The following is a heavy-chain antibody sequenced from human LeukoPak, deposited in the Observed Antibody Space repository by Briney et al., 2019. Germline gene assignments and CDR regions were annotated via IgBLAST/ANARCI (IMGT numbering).Heavy chain of an antibody. Sequence: PGGSLRLSCAASGFTFDDYAMHWVRQAPGKGLEWVSVIGDSGGSAYYADSVKGRFTISRDNSKSTLYLQMNSLRADDTAVYHCAKGGGSSPYTYIDVWGKGTTVIVSS. V-gene: IGHV3-23*01. CDR1: GFTFDDYA. CDR3: AKGGGSSPYTYIDV. D-gene: IGHD6-6*01. J-gene: IGHJ6*04. CDR2: IGDSGGSA.